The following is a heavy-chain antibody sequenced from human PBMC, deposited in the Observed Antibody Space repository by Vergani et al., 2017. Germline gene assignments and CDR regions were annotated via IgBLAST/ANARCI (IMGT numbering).Heavy chain of an antibody. V-gene: IGHV4-34*11. CDR2: IYYSGST. D-gene: IGHD6-13*01. CDR1: GGSFSGYY. Sequence: QVQLQQWGAGLLKPSETLSLTCAVYGGSFSGYYWSWIRQPPGKGLEWIGYIYYSGSTNYNPSLKSRVTISVDTSKNQFSLKLSSVTAADTAVYYCASSYSSSWYNWFDPWGQGTLVTVSS. CDR3: ASSYSSSWYNWFDP. J-gene: IGHJ5*02.